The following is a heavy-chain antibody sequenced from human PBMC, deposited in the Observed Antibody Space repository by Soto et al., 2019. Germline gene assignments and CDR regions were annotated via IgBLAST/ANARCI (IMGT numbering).Heavy chain of an antibody. CDR1: GYTFTGYY. CDR3: ARDFFGGYCSGGSCRKTNWFDP. CDR2: INPNSGGT. Sequence: VASVKVSCQASGYTFTGYYMHWVRQAPGQGLEWMGWINPNSGGTNYAQKFQGWVTMTRDTSISTAYMELSRLRSDDTAVYYCARDFFGGYCSGGSCRKTNWFDPWGQGTLVTVSS. J-gene: IGHJ5*02. V-gene: IGHV1-2*04. D-gene: IGHD2-15*01.